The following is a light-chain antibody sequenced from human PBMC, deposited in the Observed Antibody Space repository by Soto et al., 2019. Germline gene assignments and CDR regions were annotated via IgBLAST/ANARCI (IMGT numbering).Light chain of an antibody. J-gene: IGKJ4*01. CDR1: QSVSSY. CDR2: DAS. CDR3: QQRSNWPPIT. Sequence: EIVVTQSPATLSLSPGERATLSCRASQSVSSYLAWYQQKPDQAPRLLIYDASSRATGIPARFSGSGSGTDFTLTISSLEPEDCAGYYCQQRSNWPPITFGGGNKVEIK. V-gene: IGKV3-11*01.